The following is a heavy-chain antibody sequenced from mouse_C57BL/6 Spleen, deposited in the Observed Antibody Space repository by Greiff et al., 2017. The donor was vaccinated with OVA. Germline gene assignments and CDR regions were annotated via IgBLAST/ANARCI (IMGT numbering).Heavy chain of an antibody. CDR1: GFSLTSYA. D-gene: IGHD1-1*01. J-gene: IGHJ4*01. Sequence: QVQLKQSGPGLVAPSQSLSITCTASGFSLTSYAISWVRQPPGQGLEWLGVIWTGGGTNYNSALKSRLSISKDNSKSQVFLKMNSLHTDDTARYYCARKGYGSSYGYAMDYWGQGTSVTVSS. CDR3: ARKGYGSSYGYAMDY. CDR2: IWTGGGT. V-gene: IGHV2-9-1*01.